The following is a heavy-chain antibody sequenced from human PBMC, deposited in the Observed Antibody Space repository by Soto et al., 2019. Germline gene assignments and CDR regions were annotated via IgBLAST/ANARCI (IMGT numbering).Heavy chain of an antibody. D-gene: IGHD6-13*01. V-gene: IGHV4-31*03. Sequence: TSETLSLTCTVSGGSISSGGYYWSWIRQHPGKGLEWIGYIYYSGSTYYNPSLKSRVTISVDTSKNQCSLKLSSVTAADTAVYYCAREKRAAAGTAAFDIWRQGTMVTVSS. CDR3: AREKRAAAGTAAFDI. J-gene: IGHJ3*02. CDR2: IYYSGST. CDR1: GGSISSGGYY.